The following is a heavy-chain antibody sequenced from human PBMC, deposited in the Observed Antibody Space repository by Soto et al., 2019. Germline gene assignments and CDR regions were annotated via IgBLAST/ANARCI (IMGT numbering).Heavy chain of an antibody. V-gene: IGHV4-30-4*01. CDR2: IYYSGST. D-gene: IGHD3-3*01. J-gene: IGHJ4*02. CDR1: GGSISSGDYY. Sequence: SETLSLTCTVSGGSISSGDYYWSWIRQPPGKGLEWIGYIYYSGSTYYNPSLKSRVTISVDTSKDQFSLKLSSVTAADTAVYYWARGGFGVVNAFDDWGQGTLVTVSS. CDR3: ARGGFGVVNAFDD.